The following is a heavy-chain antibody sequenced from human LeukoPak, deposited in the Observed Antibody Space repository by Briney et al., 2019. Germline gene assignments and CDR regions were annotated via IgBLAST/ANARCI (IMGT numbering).Heavy chain of an antibody. V-gene: IGHV3-49*03. CDR2: IRSKAYGGTT. CDR3: TRAVYYGSGSYEVYYFDY. D-gene: IGHD3-10*01. CDR1: GFTFGDYA. Sequence: GGSLRLSCTASGFTFGDYAMSWFRQAPGKGLEWVGFIRSKAYGGTTEYAASVKGRFTISRDDSKSIAYLQMNSLKTEDTAVYYCTRAVYYGSGSYEVYYFDYWGQGTLVTVSS. J-gene: IGHJ4*02.